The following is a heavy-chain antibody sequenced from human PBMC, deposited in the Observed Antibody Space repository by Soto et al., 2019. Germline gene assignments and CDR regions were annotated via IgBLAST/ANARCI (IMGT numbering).Heavy chain of an antibody. D-gene: IGHD6-13*01. J-gene: IGHJ4*02. V-gene: IGHV1-69*13. Sequence: GSSVKVSCKASGGTVSSFAISWVRQAPGQGLEWMGGIVPILGTAYYAQNFQGRVTITADESKNTAFMELTGLRSEDTAVYYCARGGYSSSWRFDYWGQGTLVTVSS. CDR1: GGTVSSFA. CDR2: IVPILGTA. CDR3: ARGGYSSSWRFDY.